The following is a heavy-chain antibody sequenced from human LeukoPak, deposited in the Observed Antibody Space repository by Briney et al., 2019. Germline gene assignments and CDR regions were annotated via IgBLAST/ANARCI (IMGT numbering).Heavy chain of an antibody. CDR3: AKARGSSWYFDY. CDR1: GFTFSSYA. Sequence: GSLRLSCAASGFTFSSYAMSWVRQAPGKGLDWVSAISGSGANTYYADYVKGRFTISRDNSKNTLYLQMNSLRVEDTAVYYCAKARGSSWYFDYWGQGALVTVSS. D-gene: IGHD6-13*01. V-gene: IGHV3-23*01. J-gene: IGHJ4*02. CDR2: ISGSGANT.